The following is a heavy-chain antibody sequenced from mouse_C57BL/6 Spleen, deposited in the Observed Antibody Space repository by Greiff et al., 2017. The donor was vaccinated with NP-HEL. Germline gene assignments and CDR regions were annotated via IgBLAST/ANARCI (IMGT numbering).Heavy chain of an antibody. CDR3: TPYSDYDGGFGC. D-gene: IGHD2-4*01. J-gene: IGHJ2*01. V-gene: IGHV14-1*01. Sequence: VQLQQSGAELVRPGASVKLSCTASGFNIKDYYMHWVKQRPEQGLEWIGRIDPEDGDTEYAPKFQGKATITADTSSNTAYLQLSSLTSEGTAVYYCTPYSDYDGGFGCWGQGTTLTVSS. CDR2: IDPEDGDT. CDR1: GFNIKDYY.